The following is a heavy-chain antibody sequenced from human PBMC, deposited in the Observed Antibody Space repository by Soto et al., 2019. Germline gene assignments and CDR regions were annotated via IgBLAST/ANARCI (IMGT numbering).Heavy chain of an antibody. CDR3: ARAPTRGYSYGVYYYYGMDV. J-gene: IGHJ6*02. CDR1: GFTFSDYY. D-gene: IGHD5-18*01. Sequence: QVQLVESGGGVVQPGRSLRLSCAASGFTFSDYYMSWIRQAPGKGLEWVSYISSSGSTIYYADSVKGRFTISRDNAKNSLYLQMNSLRAEDTAVYYCARAPTRGYSYGVYYYYGMDVWGQGTTVTVSS. V-gene: IGHV3-11*01. CDR2: ISSSGSTI.